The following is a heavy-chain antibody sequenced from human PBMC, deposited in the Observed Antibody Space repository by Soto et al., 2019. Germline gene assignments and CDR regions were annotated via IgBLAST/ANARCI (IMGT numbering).Heavy chain of an antibody. D-gene: IGHD1-1*01. J-gene: IGHJ5*02. Sequence: SETLSLTCTVSGGSINNYYWSWIRQPPGKGLEWIGYIYYSGNTNYSPSLKSRVTMSVDTSKNQFSLKLNSVTAADTAVYYCARLYNWNPQNNWFDPWGQGTLVTVSS. CDR3: ARLYNWNPQNNWFDP. CDR2: IYYSGNT. V-gene: IGHV4-59*01. CDR1: GGSINNYY.